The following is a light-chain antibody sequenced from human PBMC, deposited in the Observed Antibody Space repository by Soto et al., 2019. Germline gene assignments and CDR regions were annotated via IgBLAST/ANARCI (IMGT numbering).Light chain of an antibody. CDR1: QSVNSN. CDR3: QQYNNWPWT. V-gene: IGKV3-15*01. CDR2: GAS. Sequence: EIVMTQSPATLSVSPGEGATLSCRASQSVNSNLAWYQQKPGQAPRLLIFGASTRAPGIPSWFSGSGSGTEFTLTISSLQAEDFAVYYCQQYNNWPWTFGQGTKVEIK. J-gene: IGKJ1*01.